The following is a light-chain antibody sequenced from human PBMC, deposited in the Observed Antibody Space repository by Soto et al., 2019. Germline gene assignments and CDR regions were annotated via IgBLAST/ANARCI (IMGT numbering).Light chain of an antibody. Sequence: DIVMTQSPDSLAVSLGERATINCKSSQSVLYSSNNKNYLAWYQQKPGQPPKLLIYWASTRESGGPDRFSGSGSGTDFTLTISSLQAEDVAVYYCQQYYSTLRITFGQGTRLEIK. V-gene: IGKV4-1*01. CDR2: WAS. CDR3: QQYYSTLRIT. CDR1: QSVLYSSNNKNY. J-gene: IGKJ5*01.